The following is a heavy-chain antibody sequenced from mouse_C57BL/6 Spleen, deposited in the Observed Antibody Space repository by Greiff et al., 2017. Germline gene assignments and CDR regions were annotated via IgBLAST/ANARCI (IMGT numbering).Heavy chain of an antibody. V-gene: IGHV1-69*01. CDR3: ARSITTGVHWYFDV. D-gene: IGHD1-1*01. CDR2: LDPSDSYT. J-gene: IGHJ1*03. CDR1: GYTFTSYW. Sequence: QVQLQQPGAELVMPGASVKLSCKASGYTFTSYWMHWVKQRPGQGLEWIGELDPSDSYTNYNQKFKGKSTLTVDKSSSTAYMQLSSLTSEDSAVYYCARSITTGVHWYFDVWGTGTTGTVFS.